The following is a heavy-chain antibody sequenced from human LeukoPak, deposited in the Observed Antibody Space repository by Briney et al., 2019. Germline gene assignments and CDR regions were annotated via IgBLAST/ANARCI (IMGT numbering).Heavy chain of an antibody. J-gene: IGHJ4*02. CDR2: INHSGST. D-gene: IGHD3-22*01. CDR3: ARPYYYDSSGYSD. Sequence: SETLSLTCAAYGGSFSGYYWSWIRQPPGKGLEWIGEINHSGSTNYNPSLKSRVTISVDTSKNQFSLKLSSVTAADTAVYYCARPYYYDSSGYSDWGQGTLVTVSS. CDR1: GGSFSGYY. V-gene: IGHV4-34*01.